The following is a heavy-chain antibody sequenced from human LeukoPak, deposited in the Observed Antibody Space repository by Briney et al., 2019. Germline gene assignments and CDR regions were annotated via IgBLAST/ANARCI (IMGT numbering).Heavy chain of an antibody. CDR3: ARSEGSYYFDY. CDR2: IIPIFGTA. V-gene: IGHV1-69*05. CDR1: GGTFSSYA. Sequence: SVKVSCKASGGTFSSYAISWVRQAPGQGLEWMGRIIPIFGTANYAQKPQDRVTITTDESTSTAYMELSSLRSEDTAVYYCARSEGSYYFDYWGQGTLVTVAS. J-gene: IGHJ4*02.